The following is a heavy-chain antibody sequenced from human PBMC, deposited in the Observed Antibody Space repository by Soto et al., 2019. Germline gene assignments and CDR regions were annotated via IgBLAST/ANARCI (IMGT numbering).Heavy chain of an antibody. D-gene: IGHD6-13*01. CDR1: GGTFSSYA. CDR2: IIPIFGTA. CDR3: ARDGSSSWYGNYYYGMDV. Sequence: SVKVSCKASGGTFSSYAISWVRQAPGQGLEWMGGIIPIFGTANYAQKFQGRVTITADESTSTAYMELSSLRSEDTAVYYCARDGSSSWYGNYYYGMDVWGQGTTVTVSS. V-gene: IGHV1-69*13. J-gene: IGHJ6*02.